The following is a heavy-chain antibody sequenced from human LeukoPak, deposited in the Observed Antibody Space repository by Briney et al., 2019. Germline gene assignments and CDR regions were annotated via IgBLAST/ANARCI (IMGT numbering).Heavy chain of an antibody. J-gene: IGHJ4*02. CDR1: GYTFTNYH. CDR2: MNRNSGDR. Sequence: ASVKVSCKASGYTFTNYHINWVRQATGQGQEWIGWMNRNSGDRGYAQTFQGRVTISGDTSISTSYMELGSLRSDDTAVYFCARTTSFTASGYDYWGQGTLVTVSS. D-gene: IGHD6-25*01. V-gene: IGHV1-8*03. CDR3: ARTTSFTASGYDY.